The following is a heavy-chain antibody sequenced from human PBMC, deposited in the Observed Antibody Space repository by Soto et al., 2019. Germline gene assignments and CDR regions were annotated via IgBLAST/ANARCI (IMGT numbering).Heavy chain of an antibody. V-gene: IGHV3-30*18. CDR3: AKDQVATIRVDYYYYGMDV. D-gene: IGHD5-12*01. CDR2: ISYDGSNK. Sequence: PGGSLRLSCAASGFTFSSYGMHWVRQAPGKGLEWVAVISYDGSNKYYADSVKGRFTISRDNSTNTLYLQMNSLRAEDTAVYYCAKDQVATIRVDYYYYGMDVWGQGTTVTVSS. CDR1: GFTFSSYG. J-gene: IGHJ6*02.